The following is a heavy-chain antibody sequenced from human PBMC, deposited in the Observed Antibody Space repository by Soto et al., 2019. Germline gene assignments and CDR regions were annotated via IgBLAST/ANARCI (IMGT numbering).Heavy chain of an antibody. D-gene: IGHD2-15*01. J-gene: IGHJ6*02. CDR2: IIPIFGTA. CDR1: GGTFSSYA. Sequence: SVKVSCKASGGTFSSYAISWVRQAPGQGLEWMGGIIPIFGTANYAQKFQGRDTITADESTSTAYMELSSLRSEDTAVYYCARYCSGGSCYSHYYYGMDVWGQGTTVTVSS. CDR3: ARYCSGGSCYSHYYYGMDV. V-gene: IGHV1-69*13.